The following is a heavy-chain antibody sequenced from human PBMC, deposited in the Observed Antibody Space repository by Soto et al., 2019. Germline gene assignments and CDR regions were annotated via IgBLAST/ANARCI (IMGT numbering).Heavy chain of an antibody. J-gene: IGHJ6*02. D-gene: IGHD1-7*01. CDR2: INHSGST. CDR3: VKDYLELRGYYYGMDV. V-gene: IGHV4-34*01. Sequence: SETLSLTCAVYGGSFSGYYWSWIRQPPGKGLEWIGEINHSGSTNYNPSLKSRVTISVDTSKNQFSLKLSSVTAADTAVYYCVKDYLELRGYYYGMDVWGQGTTVTVSS. CDR1: GGSFSGYY.